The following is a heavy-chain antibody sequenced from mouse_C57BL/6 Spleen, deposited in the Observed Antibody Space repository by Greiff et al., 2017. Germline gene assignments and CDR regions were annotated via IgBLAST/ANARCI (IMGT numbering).Heavy chain of an antibody. Sequence: EVQVVESGGGLVKPGGSLKLSCAASGFTFSDYGMHWVRQAPEKGLEWVAYISSGSSTIYYADTVKGRFTISRDNAKNTLFLQLTSLRSEDTAMYYCARQPIYYGYYFDYWGQGTTLTVSS. V-gene: IGHV5-17*01. CDR3: ARQPIYYGYYFDY. J-gene: IGHJ2*01. CDR2: ISSGSSTI. D-gene: IGHD2-2*01. CDR1: GFTFSDYG.